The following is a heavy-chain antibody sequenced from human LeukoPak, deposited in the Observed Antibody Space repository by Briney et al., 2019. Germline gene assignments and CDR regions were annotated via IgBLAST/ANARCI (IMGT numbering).Heavy chain of an antibody. CDR2: ISGSGGST. V-gene: IGHV3-23*01. Sequence: PGGSLRLSCAASGFTFSSYAMSWVRQAPGKGLEWVSAISGSGGSTYYADSVKGRFTISRDNSKNTLYLQMNSLRAEDTAVYYCAQMGADSSGPGAFDIWGQGTMVTVSS. J-gene: IGHJ3*02. D-gene: IGHD3-22*01. CDR1: GFTFSSYA. CDR3: AQMGADSSGPGAFDI.